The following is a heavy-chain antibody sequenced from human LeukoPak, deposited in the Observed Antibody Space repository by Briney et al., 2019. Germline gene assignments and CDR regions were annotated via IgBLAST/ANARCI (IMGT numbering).Heavy chain of an antibody. CDR2: ISYDGSNK. V-gene: IGHV3-30*03. CDR1: GFTFSSYG. CDR3: ARDRGSRYFDY. Sequence: GGSLRLSCAASGFTFSSYGMYWVRQAPGKGLEWVAVISYDGSNKYYADSVKGRFTISRDNSKNTLYLQMNSLRAEDTAVYYCARDRGSRYFDYWGQGTLVTVSS. J-gene: IGHJ4*02. D-gene: IGHD3-10*01.